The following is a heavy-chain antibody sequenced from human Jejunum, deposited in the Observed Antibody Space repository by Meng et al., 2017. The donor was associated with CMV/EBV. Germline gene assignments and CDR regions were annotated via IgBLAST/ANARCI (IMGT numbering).Heavy chain of an antibody. V-gene: IGHV3-23*03. Sequence: CAASGFRFSRYALSWVRQAPGKGLEWVSVIYSGGSPSTADPVKGRFTVSREDSKNTLYLQMNSLRAEDTAMYYCARVYCSGHSCYYDDWGQGALVTVSS. D-gene: IGHD2-15*01. CDR1: GFRFSRYA. J-gene: IGHJ4*02. CDR3: ARVYCSGHSCYYDD. CDR2: IYSGGSP.